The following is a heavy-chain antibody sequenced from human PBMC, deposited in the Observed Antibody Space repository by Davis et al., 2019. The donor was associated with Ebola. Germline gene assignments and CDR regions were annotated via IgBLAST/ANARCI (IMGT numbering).Heavy chain of an antibody. Sequence: ASVKVSCKASGYTFTSYAISWLRPAPGQGLEWMGWISAYNGNTNYAQKLQGRVTMTTDTSTSTAYMELRSLRSDDTAVYYCAREDDYLTPTFGYWGQGTLVTVSS. CDR1: GYTFTSYA. D-gene: IGHD2/OR15-2a*01. CDR3: AREDDYLTPTFGY. CDR2: ISAYNGNT. J-gene: IGHJ4*02. V-gene: IGHV1-18*01.